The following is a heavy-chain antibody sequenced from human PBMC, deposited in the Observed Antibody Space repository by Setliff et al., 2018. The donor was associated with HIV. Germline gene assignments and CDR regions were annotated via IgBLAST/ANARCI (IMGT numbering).Heavy chain of an antibody. D-gene: IGHD1-20*01. CDR2: IYNSGRT. Sequence: SETLSLTCTVSGGSISSYYWSWIRQPPGKGLEWIGYIYNSGRTNYNPSLKSRVTISVDTSKKQFSLKLGSVTAADTAVYYCARAITFHDAFDIWGQGTMVTVSS. CDR3: ARAITFHDAFDI. V-gene: IGHV4-59*08. CDR1: GGSISSYY. J-gene: IGHJ3*02.